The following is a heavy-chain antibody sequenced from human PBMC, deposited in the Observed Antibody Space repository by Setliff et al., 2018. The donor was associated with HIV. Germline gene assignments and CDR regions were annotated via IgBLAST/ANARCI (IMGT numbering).Heavy chain of an antibody. J-gene: IGHJ4*02. Sequence: GGSLRLSCTTSGFTFGDCAFSWVRQAPGKGLEWVGIIKSKAYGETTEYAASVKGRFTLSRDDSKSIAYLQMNSLKTEDTGVYYCTPPPGTYWGQGTLVTVSS. CDR2: IKSKAYGETT. CDR3: TPPPGTY. CDR1: GFTFGDCA. V-gene: IGHV3-49*04. D-gene: IGHD1-1*01.